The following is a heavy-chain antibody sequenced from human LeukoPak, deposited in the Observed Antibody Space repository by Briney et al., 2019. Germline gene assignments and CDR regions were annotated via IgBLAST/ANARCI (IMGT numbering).Heavy chain of an antibody. D-gene: IGHD4-11*01. CDR1: GGSISSYY. Sequence: PSETLSLTCTVSGGSISSYYWSWIRQPAGKGLEWIGRIYTTGSTNYNPSLKSRVTMSVDTSKNQFSLKLSSVTAADAAVYYCARGGTVNYYYMDVWGKGTTVTVSS. V-gene: IGHV4-4*07. CDR3: ARGGTVNYYYMDV. CDR2: IYTTGST. J-gene: IGHJ6*03.